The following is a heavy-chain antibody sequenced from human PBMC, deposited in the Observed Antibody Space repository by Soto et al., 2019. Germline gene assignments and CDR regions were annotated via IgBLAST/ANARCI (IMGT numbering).Heavy chain of an antibody. CDR1: GFIFSGYS. CDR3: ARVEWFGKLFDC. J-gene: IGHJ4*02. D-gene: IGHD3-10*01. V-gene: IGHV3-48*02. CDR2: ISSSGNTI. Sequence: EVQLVESGGGFVQPGGSLRLSCAASGFIFSGYSMIWVRQAPGKGLESVSYISSSGNTIYYADSVKGRFTISRDNAKNSLFLQMNSLRDEDTAVYYCARVEWFGKLFDCWGQGSLVTVSS.